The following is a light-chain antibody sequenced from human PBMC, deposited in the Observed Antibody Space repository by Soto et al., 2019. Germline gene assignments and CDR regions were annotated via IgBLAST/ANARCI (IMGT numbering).Light chain of an antibody. V-gene: IGKV3-20*01. CDR2: ATS. Sequence: ENMLTQSPGTLSLSPGERATLSCRASQSVSDSYLAWYQQKPGQTPRLLIYATSGRATGIPDRFSGSGSGTDFTLTISRVEPEDFAVYYCQQYVTSPPMYTFGQGTKLEIK. CDR1: QSVSDSY. J-gene: IGKJ2*01. CDR3: QQYVTSPPMYT.